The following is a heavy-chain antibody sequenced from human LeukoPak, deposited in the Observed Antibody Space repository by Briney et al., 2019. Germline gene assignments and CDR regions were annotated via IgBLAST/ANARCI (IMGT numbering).Heavy chain of an antibody. CDR3: ARVSSSWNNYYYYGMDV. Sequence: PSETLSLTCTVSGGSISSYYWSWIRQPPGKGLEWIGYIYYSGSTNYNPSLKSRVTISVDTSKNQFSLKLSSVAAADTAVYYCARVSSSWNNYYYYGMDVWGQGTTVTVSS. CDR1: GGSISSYY. J-gene: IGHJ6*02. V-gene: IGHV4-59*01. D-gene: IGHD6-13*01. CDR2: IYYSGST.